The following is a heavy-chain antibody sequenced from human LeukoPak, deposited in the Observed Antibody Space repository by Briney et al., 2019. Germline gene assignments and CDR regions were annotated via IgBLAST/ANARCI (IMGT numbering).Heavy chain of an antibody. V-gene: IGHV1-24*01. D-gene: IGHD6-13*01. CDR1: GYTLTELS. Sequence: ASVKVSCKVSGYTLTELSMHWVRQAPGKGLEWMGGFDPEDGEAIYAQKFQGRVTMTEDTSTDTAYMELSSLRSEDMAVYYCARLGAAAGLYYFDYWGQGTLVTVSS. J-gene: IGHJ4*02. CDR3: ARLGAAAGLYYFDY. CDR2: FDPEDGEA.